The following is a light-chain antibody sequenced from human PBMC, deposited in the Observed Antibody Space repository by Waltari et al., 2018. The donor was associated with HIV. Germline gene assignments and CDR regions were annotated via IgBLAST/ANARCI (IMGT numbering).Light chain of an antibody. J-gene: IGLJ2*01. CDR3: QVWDSNTDQLI. CDR1: NIGRKS. V-gene: IGLV3-21*04. CDR2: YDS. Sequence: SFVLTQPPSVSLAPGRTATITCGGDNIGRKSVQWYRQKPGQAPVLVIYYDSDRPSGIPERLSGSNSGNTATLTITRVDAGDEADYYCQVWDSNTDQLIFGGGTKLTVL.